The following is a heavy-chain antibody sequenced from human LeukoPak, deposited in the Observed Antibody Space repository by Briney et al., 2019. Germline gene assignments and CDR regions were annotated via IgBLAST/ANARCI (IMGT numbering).Heavy chain of an antibody. V-gene: IGHV1-8*03. Sequence: GASVKVSCKASGYTFTSYDINWVRQATGQGLEWMGWMNPNSGNTGYAQKFQGRVTITRNTSISTAYMEPSSLRSEDTAVYYCATPQEGDAFDIWGQGTMVTVSS. CDR2: MNPNSGNT. CDR1: GYTFTSYD. J-gene: IGHJ3*02. CDR3: ATPQEGDAFDI. D-gene: IGHD1-14*01.